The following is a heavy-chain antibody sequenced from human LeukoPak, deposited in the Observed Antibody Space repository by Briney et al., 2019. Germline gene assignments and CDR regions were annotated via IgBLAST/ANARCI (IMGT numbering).Heavy chain of an antibody. CDR2: INHSGST. CDR1: GGSFSGYY. V-gene: IGHV4-34*01. J-gene: IGHJ4*02. Sequence: SETLSLTCAVYGGSFSGYYWSWIRQPPGKWLEWVGEINHSGSTNYNPSLKSRVTISGDTSNNQFSLKLSSVTAADTAVYYCARGLRGRYSSSHNLDYWGQGPLVTVSS. D-gene: IGHD6-13*01. CDR3: ARGLRGRYSSSHNLDY.